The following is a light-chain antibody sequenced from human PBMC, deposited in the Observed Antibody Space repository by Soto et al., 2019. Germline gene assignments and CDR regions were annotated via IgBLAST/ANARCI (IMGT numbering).Light chain of an antibody. CDR1: ASNIGNNY. CDR3: GAWDNSLTGGL. V-gene: IGLV1-51*02. J-gene: IGLJ2*01. CDR2: ENY. Sequence: QSVLTQPPSVSAATGQKVTISCSGSASNIGNNYVSWYQQLPGTAPKLLIYENYERPSGIPDRFSGSKSGTSATLGITGLQTGDEADYYCGAWDNSLTGGLFGGGTKLTVL.